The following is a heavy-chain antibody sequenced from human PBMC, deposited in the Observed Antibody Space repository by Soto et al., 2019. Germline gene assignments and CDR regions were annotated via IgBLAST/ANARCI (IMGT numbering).Heavy chain of an antibody. V-gene: IGHV4-39*01. CDR3: ARQSGSGYYTVAY. D-gene: IGHD3-22*01. Sequence: SETLSLTCTVSGGSISSGGYYWGWIRQPPGQGLEWIGNIYYGGSPYYNPSLKSRVTVSVDTSKNQFSLKLSSVTAADTAVYYCARQSGSGYYTVAYWGQGTLVTVSS. J-gene: IGHJ4*02. CDR2: IYYGGSP. CDR1: GGSISSGGYY.